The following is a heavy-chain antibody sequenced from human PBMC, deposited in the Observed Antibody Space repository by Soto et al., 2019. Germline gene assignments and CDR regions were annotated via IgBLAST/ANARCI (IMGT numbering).Heavy chain of an antibody. J-gene: IGHJ6*02. D-gene: IGHD3-22*01. CDR1: GGTFSSYA. CDR3: AGRAGDSSGYYREGGGYYYYYGMDV. CDR2: IIPVFGTA. Sequence: QVQLVKSGAEVKKPGSSVKVSCKASGGTFSSYAISWVRQAPGQGLEWMGGIIPVFGTANYAQKFKGRGTMTADQSTRTAYKELSSLISEDTAVYYGAGRAGDSSGYYREGGGYYYYYGMDVWGQGTTVTVSS. V-gene: IGHV1-69*01.